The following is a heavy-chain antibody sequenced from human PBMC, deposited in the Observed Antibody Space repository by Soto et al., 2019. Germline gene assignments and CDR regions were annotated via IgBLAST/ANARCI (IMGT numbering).Heavy chain of an antibody. D-gene: IGHD3-22*01. Sequence: SVKVSCKASGFTFTSSAMQGVRQARGQRLEWIGWIVVGSGNTNYAQKFQERVTITRDMSTSTAYMELSSLRSEDTAVYYCARVLDYYYDSSGYYPANYFDYWG. V-gene: IGHV1-58*02. CDR3: ARVLDYYYDSSGYYPANYFDY. J-gene: IGHJ4*01. CDR2: IVVGSGNT. CDR1: GFTFTSSA.